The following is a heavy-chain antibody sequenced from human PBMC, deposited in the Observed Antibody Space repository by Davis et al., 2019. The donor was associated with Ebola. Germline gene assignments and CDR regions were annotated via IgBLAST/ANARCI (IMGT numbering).Heavy chain of an antibody. CDR1: GFTFSSYW. D-gene: IGHD6-13*01. CDR3: ARISSSWYYYYYGMDV. CDR2: INSDGSST. J-gene: IGHJ6*02. V-gene: IGHV3-74*01. Sequence: PGGSLRLSCAASGFTFSSYWMHWVRQAPGKGLVWVSRINSDGSSTSYADSVKGRFTISRDNAKNTLYLQMNSLRAEDTAVYYCARISSSWYYYYYGMDVWGQGTTVTVSS.